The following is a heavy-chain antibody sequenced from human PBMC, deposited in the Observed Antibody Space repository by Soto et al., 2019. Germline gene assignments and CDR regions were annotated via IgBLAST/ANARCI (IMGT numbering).Heavy chain of an antibody. V-gene: IGHV1-18*01. CDR2: INTYDGDT. D-gene: IGHD3-22*01. CDR3: ARDDWGSSSCYIAN. Sequence: ASVKVSCKASGYTFTSYGINWVRQAPGQGLEWMGWINTYDGDTKYAQKLQGRVTMATDTSTSTAYMELRSLRPDDTAMYYCARDDWGSSSCYIANWG. J-gene: IGHJ1*01. CDR1: GYTFTSYG.